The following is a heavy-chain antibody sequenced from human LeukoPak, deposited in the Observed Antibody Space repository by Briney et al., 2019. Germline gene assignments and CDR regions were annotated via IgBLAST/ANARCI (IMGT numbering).Heavy chain of an antibody. Sequence: GGSLRLSCAASGFTFSSYGMHWVRQAPGKGLEWVAVISYDGSNKYYADSVKGRFTISRDNSKNTLYLQMNSLRAEDTAVYYCAKDHKSKYCSGGSCYFFDYWGQGTLVTVSS. CDR2: ISYDGSNK. V-gene: IGHV3-30*18. CDR3: AKDHKSKYCSGGSCYFFDY. D-gene: IGHD2-15*01. J-gene: IGHJ4*02. CDR1: GFTFSSYG.